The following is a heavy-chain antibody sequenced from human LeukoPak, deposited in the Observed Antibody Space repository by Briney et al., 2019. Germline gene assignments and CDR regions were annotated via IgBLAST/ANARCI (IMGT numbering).Heavy chain of an antibody. D-gene: IGHD1-26*01. CDR3: ARGHVGKQP. CDR2: INPNSGNT. V-gene: IGHV1-8*02. Sequence: GASVKVSCKASGYTFTGYYMHWVRQAPGQGLEWMGRINPNSGNTGYAQKFQGRVTMTRNTSISTAYMELSSLRSEDTAVYYCARGHVGKQPWGQGTLVTVSS. CDR1: GYTFTGYY. J-gene: IGHJ5*02.